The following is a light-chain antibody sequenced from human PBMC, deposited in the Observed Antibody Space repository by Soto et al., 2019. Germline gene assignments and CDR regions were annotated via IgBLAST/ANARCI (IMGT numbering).Light chain of an antibody. CDR2: LGS. J-gene: IGKJ1*01. Sequence: DIVMTQSPLSLSVTPGEPASISCRSSQSLLLRNGNNYLDWYLQKPGQSPQLLIYLGSNRASGVPDRFSGSGSGTDCTLRISRVEAEDVGVYYCMQALQIPWTFGQGTKVDIK. CDR1: QSLLLRNGNNY. CDR3: MQALQIPWT. V-gene: IGKV2-28*01.